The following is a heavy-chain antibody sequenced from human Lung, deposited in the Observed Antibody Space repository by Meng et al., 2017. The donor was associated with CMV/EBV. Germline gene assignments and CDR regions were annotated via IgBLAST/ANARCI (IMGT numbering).Heavy chain of an antibody. D-gene: IGHD6-19*01. CDR3: ARSSGWSRFDY. CDR2: INPNDDT. CDR1: GYTITDYY. V-gene: IGHV1-2*02. Sequence: QVQLVQSGAEMKKPGASVKVSCKASGYTITDYYIHWVRQAPGQGFQWMGVINPNDDTNDAQNCQGRVTMTRDMSINTIYMELSRLTSEDTAVYYCARSSGWSRFDYWGHGTLVTVS. J-gene: IGHJ4*01.